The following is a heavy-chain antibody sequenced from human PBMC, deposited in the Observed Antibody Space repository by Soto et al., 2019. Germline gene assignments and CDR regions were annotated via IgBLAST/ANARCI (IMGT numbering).Heavy chain of an antibody. CDR3: AREWIEGHDAFDI. CDR1: GFTFSSYS. D-gene: IGHD5-12*01. Sequence: EVQLVESGGGLVKPGGSLRLSCAASGFTFSSYSMNWVRQAPGKGLERVSSISSGGSYIYYADSVKGRFTISRDNAKNSLFLQMNSLRAEDTAVYYCAREWIEGHDAFDIWGQGTMVTVSS. V-gene: IGHV3-21*01. J-gene: IGHJ3*02. CDR2: ISSGGSYI.